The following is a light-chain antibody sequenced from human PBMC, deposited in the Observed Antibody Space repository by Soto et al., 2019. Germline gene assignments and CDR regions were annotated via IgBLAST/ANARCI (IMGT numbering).Light chain of an antibody. CDR2: KAS. V-gene: IGKV1-5*03. CDR1: ESISNF. Sequence: LHITHSPSTLSACLRYGLRMTFRASESISNFLAWYQQKPGKAPNLLIYKASSLESGVPSRFSGSGSGTEFTLTISSLQPDDFATYYCQPYNSYSRTFGQGTKVDIK. J-gene: IGKJ1*01. CDR3: QPYNSYSRT.